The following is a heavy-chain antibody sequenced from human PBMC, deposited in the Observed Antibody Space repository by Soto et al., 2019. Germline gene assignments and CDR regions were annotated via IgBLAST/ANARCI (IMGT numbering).Heavy chain of an antibody. V-gene: IGHV3-73*02. Sequence: EVQLVESGGGLVQPGGSLKLSCAASGFTFSGSAMHWVRQASGKGLEWVGRIRSKANSYATAYAASVKGRFTISRDDSKNTAYLQMNSPKTEDTAVYYCTRVDRGYYYYYGMDVWGQGTTVTVSS. CDR3: TRVDRGYYYYYGMDV. J-gene: IGHJ6*02. CDR1: GFTFSGSA. CDR2: IRSKANSYAT.